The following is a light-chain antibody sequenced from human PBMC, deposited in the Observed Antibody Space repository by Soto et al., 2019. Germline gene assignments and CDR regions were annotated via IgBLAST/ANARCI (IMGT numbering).Light chain of an antibody. CDR1: QSVSNNY. CDR2: GSS. J-gene: IGKJ2*01. CDR3: QQYGRSPPYT. V-gene: IGKV3-20*01. Sequence: EVVLSQSPGTLSLSPGERATLSCRASQSVSNNYFAWYQQKPGQAPGLLIFGSSDRATGTPDRFSGSGSGTDFTLTISRLEPKDFAVYYCQQYGRSPPYTFAQGTKLEIK.